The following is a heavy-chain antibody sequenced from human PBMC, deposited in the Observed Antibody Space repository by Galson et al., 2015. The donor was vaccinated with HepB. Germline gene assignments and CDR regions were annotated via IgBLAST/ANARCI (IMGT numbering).Heavy chain of an antibody. J-gene: IGHJ4*02. Sequence: SLRLSCAASGFTFSSHWMNWVRQAPGKGLEWVANIKQDGSEKYYLDSVKGRFTISRDNAKNSLYLQMNSLRAEDTAVYYCARDSAPHSSGWYYFEYWGQGTLVTVSS. D-gene: IGHD6-19*01. CDR2: IKQDGSEK. V-gene: IGHV3-7*03. CDR3: ARDSAPHSSGWYYFEY. CDR1: GFTFSSHW.